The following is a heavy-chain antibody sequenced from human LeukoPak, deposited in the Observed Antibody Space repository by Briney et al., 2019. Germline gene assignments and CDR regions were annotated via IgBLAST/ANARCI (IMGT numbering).Heavy chain of an antibody. D-gene: IGHD6-13*01. CDR2: INPSGGSA. V-gene: IGHV1-46*01. CDR3: ASGAAAAVRYFDY. CDR1: GYTFTTYY. Sequence: ASEKVSCKASGYTFTTYYLHWVRQAPGQGLEWMGIINPSGGSASYPQKFQGRVTMTRDTSTSTVYMELSSLRSEDTAVYYCASGAAAAVRYFDYWGQGTLVTVSS. J-gene: IGHJ4*02.